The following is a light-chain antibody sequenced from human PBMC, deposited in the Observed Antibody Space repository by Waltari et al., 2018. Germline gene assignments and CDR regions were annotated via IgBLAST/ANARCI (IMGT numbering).Light chain of an antibody. CDR2: KAS. CDR3: QQYNSYPYT. Sequence: DIQMTQSPSTLSASVGDRVTITCRAGQSVSTWLAWYQQKPGKAPKLLSYKASALESGVPSRFSGSGSGTEFTLTISSLQPDDFATYYCQQYNSYPYTFGQGTKLEIK. J-gene: IGKJ2*01. CDR1: QSVSTW. V-gene: IGKV1-5*03.